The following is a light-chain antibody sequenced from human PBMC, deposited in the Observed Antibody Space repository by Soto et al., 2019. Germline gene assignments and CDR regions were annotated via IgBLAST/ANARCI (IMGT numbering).Light chain of an antibody. CDR2: DVS. CDR3: SLYTSRSTVV. V-gene: IGLV2-14*03. J-gene: IGLJ1*01. Sequence: QSALTQPASVSGSPGQSITISCTGTSGDVGAYNYVSWYQHHPGKAPKVMIYDVSNRPSGVSYRFSGSKSGNTASLTISGLQAEDEADYYCSLYTSRSTVVFGTGTKVTVL. CDR1: SGDVGAYNY.